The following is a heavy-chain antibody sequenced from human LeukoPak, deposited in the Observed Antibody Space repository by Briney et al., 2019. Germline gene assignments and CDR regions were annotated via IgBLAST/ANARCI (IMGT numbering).Heavy chain of an antibody. Sequence: SGTLSLTCAVYGGSFSGYYWRWIRQPPGKGLEWIGEINHSGSTNYNPSLKSRVTISVDTSKNQLSLKMSSVTAADTAAYYCTITTGTTLGLMDYWGQGTLVTVSS. D-gene: IGHD1-1*01. CDR2: INHSGST. CDR3: TITTGTTLGLMDY. J-gene: IGHJ4*02. CDR1: GGSFSGYY. V-gene: IGHV4-34*01.